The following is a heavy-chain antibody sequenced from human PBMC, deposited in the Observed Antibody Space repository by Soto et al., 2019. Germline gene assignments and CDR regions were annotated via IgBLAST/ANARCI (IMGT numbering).Heavy chain of an antibody. CDR1: GGSISSYY. V-gene: IGHV4-59*08. CDR3: ARLTSGWPVDY. J-gene: IGHJ4*02. Sequence: PSETLSLTCTVSGGSISSYYWSWIRQPPGKGLEWIAYIYYSGSTEYNPSLKSRVTISVDTSKNQFSLKLSSVTAADTAVYYCARLTSGWPVDYWGQGTLVTVSS. D-gene: IGHD6-19*01. CDR2: IYYSGST.